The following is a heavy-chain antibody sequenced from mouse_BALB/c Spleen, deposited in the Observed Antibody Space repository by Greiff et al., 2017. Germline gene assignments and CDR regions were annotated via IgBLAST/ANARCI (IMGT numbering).Heavy chain of an antibody. CDR2: VNPYNGGT. J-gene: IGHJ2*01. Sequence: VQLQQSGPELVKPGASVKMSCTASGYTFTDYYMDWVKQSHGESFEWIGRVNPYNGGTSYNQKFKGKATLTVDKSSSTAYMELNSLTSEDSAVYYCARGFYWGQGTTLTVSS. CDR3: ARGFY. V-gene: IGHV1-19*01. CDR1: GYTFTDYY.